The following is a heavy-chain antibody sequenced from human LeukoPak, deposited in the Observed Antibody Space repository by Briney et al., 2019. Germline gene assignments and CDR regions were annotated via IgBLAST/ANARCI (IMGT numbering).Heavy chain of an antibody. D-gene: IGHD5-18*01. CDR3: TTEGFTYGHHALGI. CDR2: IWFDGSNK. J-gene: IGHJ3*02. Sequence: PGGSLRLSCEASGFIFSTYGMHWVRQAPGKGLEWVAVIWFDGSNKYYADSVRGRFSISRDNSKNTLYLQMNSLRAEDTAVYYCTTEGFTYGHHALGIWGQGTVVTVSS. CDR1: GFIFSTYG. V-gene: IGHV3-33*01.